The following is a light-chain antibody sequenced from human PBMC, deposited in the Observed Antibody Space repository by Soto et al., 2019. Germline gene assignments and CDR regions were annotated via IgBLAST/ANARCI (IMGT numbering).Light chain of an antibody. CDR3: CSYAGSYTHV. Sequence: QSALTQPRSVSGSPGQSVTISCTGTSSDVGAYNFVSWYQQHPGKAPKLIIYDVTKWPSGVPARFSGSKSGNTASLTISGLQADDEADYYCCSYAGSYTHVFGTGTKATVL. CDR1: SSDVGAYNF. CDR2: DVT. J-gene: IGLJ1*01. V-gene: IGLV2-11*01.